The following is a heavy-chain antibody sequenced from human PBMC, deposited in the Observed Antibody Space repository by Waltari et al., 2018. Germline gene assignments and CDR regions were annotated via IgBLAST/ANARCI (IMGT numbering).Heavy chain of an antibody. Sequence: QVQLQESGPGLVKPSETLSLTCTVSGGSISSYYWSWIRQPPGKGLEWIGYIYYSGSTNYNPSLKSRVTISVDTSKNQFSLKLSSVTAADTAVYYCARWGLGTVTAFDYWGQGTLVTVSS. CDR2: IYYSGST. J-gene: IGHJ4*02. CDR3: ARWGLGTVTAFDY. V-gene: IGHV4-59*08. D-gene: IGHD2-21*02. CDR1: GGSISSYY.